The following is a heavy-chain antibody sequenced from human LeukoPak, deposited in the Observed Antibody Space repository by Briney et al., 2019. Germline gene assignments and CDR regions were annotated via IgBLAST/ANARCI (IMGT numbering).Heavy chain of an antibody. Sequence: SETLSLTCAVYGGSFSGYYWSWIRQPPGKGLEWIGEINHSGSTNYNPSLKSRVTISVDTSKNQFPLKLSSVTAADTAVYYCARVRGYGYGPWYGMDVWGQGTTVTVSS. V-gene: IGHV4-34*01. D-gene: IGHD5-18*01. CDR3: ARVRGYGYGPWYGMDV. CDR1: GGSFSGYY. CDR2: INHSGST. J-gene: IGHJ6*02.